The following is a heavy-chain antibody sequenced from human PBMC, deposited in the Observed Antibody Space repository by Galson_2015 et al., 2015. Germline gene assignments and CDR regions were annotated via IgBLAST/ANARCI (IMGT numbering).Heavy chain of an antibody. V-gene: IGHV1-69*02. J-gene: IGHJ5*02. D-gene: IGHD1-14*01. CDR1: GGTFSSYT. Sequence: SVKVSCKASGGTFSSYTISWVRQAPGQGLEWVGRIIAILGIADYAHKFQGRITITEDKSTSTIYIELSSLRSEDTAVYYCARVSHNRRHVRWDDGPWGQGTLVTVSS. CDR3: ARVSHNRRHVRWDDGP. CDR2: IIAILGIA.